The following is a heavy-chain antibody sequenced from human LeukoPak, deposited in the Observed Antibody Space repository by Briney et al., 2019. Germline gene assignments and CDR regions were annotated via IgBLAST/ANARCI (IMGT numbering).Heavy chain of an antibody. Sequence: SETLSLTCAVYGGSFSGYYWSWIRQPPGKGLEWIGEINHSGSTNYNPSLKSRVTISVDTSKNQFSLKLSSVTATDTAVYYCARARLSPPYYYYGMDVWGQGTTVTVSS. D-gene: IGHD2/OR15-2a*01. CDR3: ARARLSPPYYYYGMDV. CDR1: GGSFSGYY. CDR2: INHSGST. J-gene: IGHJ6*02. V-gene: IGHV4-34*01.